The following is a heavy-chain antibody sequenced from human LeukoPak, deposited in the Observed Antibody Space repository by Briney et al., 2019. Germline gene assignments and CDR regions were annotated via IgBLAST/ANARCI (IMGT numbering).Heavy chain of an antibody. D-gene: IGHD3-22*01. V-gene: IGHV3-66*01. CDR2: IYSGGST. CDR3: ARGGSDYYGSSGYLGPRAFDI. CDR1: GFTVSSNY. J-gene: IGHJ3*02. Sequence: GGSLRLSCAASGFTVSSNYMSWVRQAPGKGLEWVSVIYSGGSTYYADSVKGRFTISRDNSKNTLYLQMNSLRAEDTAVYYCARGGSDYYGSSGYLGPRAFDIWGQGTMVTVSS.